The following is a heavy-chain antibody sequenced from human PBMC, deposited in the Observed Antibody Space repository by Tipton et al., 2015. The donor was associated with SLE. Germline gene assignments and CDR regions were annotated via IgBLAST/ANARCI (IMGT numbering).Heavy chain of an antibody. CDR1: GGSISGYY. D-gene: IGHD1-26*01. Sequence: PGLVKPSETLSLTCTVSGGSISGYYWSWIRQPPGKGLEWIGYIYYSGSTNYNPSLKSRVTISVDTSKNQFSLKLSSVTAADTAVYYCARSGSYPYYYYYMDVWGKGTTVTVSS. CDR3: ARSGSYPYYYYYMDV. J-gene: IGHJ6*03. V-gene: IGHV4-59*01. CDR2: IYYSGST.